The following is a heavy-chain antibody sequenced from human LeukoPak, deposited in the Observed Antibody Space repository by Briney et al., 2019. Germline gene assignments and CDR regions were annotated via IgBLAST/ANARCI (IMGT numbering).Heavy chain of an antibody. CDR2: ISGSGGST. J-gene: IGHJ3*02. V-gene: IGHV3-23*01. CDR3: ARDGPPRCAFDI. CDR1: GFTFSGYV. D-gene: IGHD5-24*01. Sequence: GGSLRLSCAASGFTFSGYVMTWVRQPPGKGLQWVADISGSGGSTYYADSVKGRFSISRDNAKNLLYLQMNSLRVEDTAVYYCARDGPPRCAFDIWGQGTMVTVSS.